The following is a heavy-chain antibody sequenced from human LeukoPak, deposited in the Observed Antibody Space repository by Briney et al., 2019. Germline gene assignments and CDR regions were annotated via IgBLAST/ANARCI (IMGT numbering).Heavy chain of an antibody. D-gene: IGHD1-26*01. CDR3: AKVGATNPGYYFDY. CDR1: GFTFSDYY. J-gene: IGHJ4*02. Sequence: GGSLRLSCAASGFTFSDYYMSWIRQAPGKGLECVSYISSSGGIYYADSVKGRFTISRGNSKNTLYLQMNSLRAEDTAVYYCAKVGATNPGYYFDYWGQGTLVTVSS. CDR2: ISSSGGI. V-gene: IGHV3-11*01.